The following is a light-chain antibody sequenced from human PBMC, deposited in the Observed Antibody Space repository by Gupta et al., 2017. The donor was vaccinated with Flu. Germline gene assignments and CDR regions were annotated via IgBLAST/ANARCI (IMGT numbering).Light chain of an antibody. CDR1: TGAGKSGRY. Sequence: TLTCATSTGAGKSGRYHYWCQQKPGEGPSTLIFDTNKKHAWTPAPFAGSVLGGKATLTLSGARPEDEAEYYCLLPDGGAPRPGEFGGGTKLTVL. CDR2: DTN. J-gene: IGLJ3*02. V-gene: IGLV7-46*01. CDR3: LLPDGGAPRPGE.